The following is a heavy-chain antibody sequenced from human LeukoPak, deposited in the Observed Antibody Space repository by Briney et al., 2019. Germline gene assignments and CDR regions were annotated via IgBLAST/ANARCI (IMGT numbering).Heavy chain of an antibody. Sequence: GASVKVSCKASGYTFTSYGISWVRQAPGQGLEWMGWISAYNGNTSYAQKLQGRVTMTTDTSTSTAYMELRSLRSDDTAVYYCARVGLPYYYGSGSLYHFDYWGQGTLVTVSS. V-gene: IGHV1-18*01. CDR1: GYTFTSYG. CDR2: ISAYNGNT. J-gene: IGHJ4*02. CDR3: ARVGLPYYYGSGSLYHFDY. D-gene: IGHD3-10*01.